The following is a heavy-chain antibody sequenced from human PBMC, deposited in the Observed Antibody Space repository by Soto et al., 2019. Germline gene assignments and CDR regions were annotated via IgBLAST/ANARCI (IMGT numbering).Heavy chain of an antibody. Sequence: ASVKVSCKASGYTFTGYYMHWVRQAPGQGLEWMGWINPNSGGTNYAQKFQGRVTMTRDTSISTAYMELSRLRSDDTAVYYCARGLRYYDILTGYYNYYYYGMDVWGQGTTVTASS. CDR1: GYTFTGYY. J-gene: IGHJ6*02. D-gene: IGHD3-9*01. V-gene: IGHV1-2*02. CDR2: INPNSGGT. CDR3: ARGLRYYDILTGYYNYYYYGMDV.